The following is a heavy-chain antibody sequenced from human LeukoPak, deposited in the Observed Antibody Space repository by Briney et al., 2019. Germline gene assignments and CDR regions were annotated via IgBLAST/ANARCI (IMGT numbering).Heavy chain of an antibody. CDR1: GFTFSSYW. D-gene: IGHD5-24*01. V-gene: IGHV3-74*01. Sequence: GGSMRLSCAASGFTFSSYWMHWVRQAPGKGLVWVSRIKTDGSSTSYADSVKGRFTISRDNAKNTLYLQMNSLRAEDTAVYYCARKRDGAYDFDYWGKGTLVTVSS. CDR3: ARKRDGAYDFDY. J-gene: IGHJ4*02. CDR2: IKTDGSST.